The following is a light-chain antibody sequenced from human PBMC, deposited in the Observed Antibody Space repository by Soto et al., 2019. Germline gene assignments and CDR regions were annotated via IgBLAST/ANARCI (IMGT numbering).Light chain of an antibody. CDR1: QSVNNNY. CDR3: QQYDTSLPYT. J-gene: IGKJ4*01. CDR2: GAS. Sequence: EIVLTQSPGTLSLSPGDRATLSCEASQSVNNNYLAWYQHKPGQAPRLLIYGASSRATGIPDRFSGSGSGTDFTHTIRRLEPEDFAVYYCQQYDTSLPYTFGGGTKVEIK. V-gene: IGKV3-20*01.